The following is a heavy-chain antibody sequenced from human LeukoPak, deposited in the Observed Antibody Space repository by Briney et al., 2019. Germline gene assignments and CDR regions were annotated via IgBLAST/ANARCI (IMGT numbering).Heavy chain of an antibody. Sequence: GGSLRLSCSASGFTLSRYCMHWVRQAPGKGVQWVAVISYDGSNKYYADSVRGRFTISRDNSENTLYLQMNSLTAEDTAVYYCAKRMSGSYYPEYWGQGTLVTVSS. CDR2: ISYDGSNK. D-gene: IGHD1-26*01. V-gene: IGHV3-30*18. J-gene: IGHJ4*02. CDR3: AKRMSGSYYPEY. CDR1: GFTLSRYC.